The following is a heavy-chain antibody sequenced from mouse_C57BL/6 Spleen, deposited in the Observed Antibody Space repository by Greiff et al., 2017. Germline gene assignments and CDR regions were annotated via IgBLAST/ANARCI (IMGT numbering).Heavy chain of an antibody. Sequence: QVQLQQSGAELVMPGASVKLSCKASGYTFTSYWMHWVKQRPGQGLEWIGEIDPSDSYTNYNQKFKGKSTLTVDKSSSTAYMQLSSLTSEDSAVYYCARSNSNYLFDYWGQGTTLTVSS. D-gene: IGHD2-5*01. CDR3: ARSNSNYLFDY. CDR1: GYTFTSYW. CDR2: IDPSDSYT. V-gene: IGHV1-69*01. J-gene: IGHJ2*01.